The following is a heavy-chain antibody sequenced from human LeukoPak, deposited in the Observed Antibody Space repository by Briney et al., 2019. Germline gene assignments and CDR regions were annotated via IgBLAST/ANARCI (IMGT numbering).Heavy chain of an antibody. D-gene: IGHD6-13*01. CDR1: GFTFGDYG. CDR2: IRSNTYGGST. V-gene: IGHV3-49*03. J-gene: IGHJ5*02. CDR3: ARVSRGGITASWFDP. Sequence: PGGSLRLSCEGSGFTFGDYGAGWFRQAPGKGLQWVTSIRSNTYGGSTEYVPSVKGRFTISRDDSNSIAYLQMNSLKAEDTAIYYCARVSRGGITASWFDPWGQGTLVTVSS.